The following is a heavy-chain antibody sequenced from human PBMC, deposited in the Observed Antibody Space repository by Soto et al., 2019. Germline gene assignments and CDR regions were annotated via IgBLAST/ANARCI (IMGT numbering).Heavy chain of an antibody. D-gene: IGHD3-3*01. Sequence: QVQLVQSGAEVKKPGASVKVSCKTYGFTFTSYGIHWVRQAPGQGLEWMGWINAFNGKTNYVRRFQGRVTMTTDTSTSTAYMELRSLRSDDTALYYCARDQDFWSGYCDQWGQGTLVTVSS. CDR1: GFTFTSYG. CDR3: ARDQDFWSGYCDQ. V-gene: IGHV1-18*04. CDR2: INAFNGKT. J-gene: IGHJ4*02.